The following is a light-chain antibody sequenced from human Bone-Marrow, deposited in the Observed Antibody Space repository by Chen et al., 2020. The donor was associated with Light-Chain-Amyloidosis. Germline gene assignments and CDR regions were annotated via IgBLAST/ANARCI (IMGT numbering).Light chain of an antibody. CDR1: DLPTKY. V-gene: IGLV3-25*03. CDR2: RDT. Sequence: SYELTPPPSVSVSPGQPARITCSGDDLPTKYAYWYQQKPGQAPVLVIHRDTERPSGISERFSGSRSGTTATLTISGVQAEDEADYHCQSADSSGTYEVIFGGGTKLTVL. CDR3: QSADSSGTYEVI. J-gene: IGLJ2*01.